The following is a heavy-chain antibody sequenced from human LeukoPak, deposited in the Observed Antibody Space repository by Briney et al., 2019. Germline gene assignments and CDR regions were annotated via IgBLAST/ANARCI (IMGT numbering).Heavy chain of an antibody. D-gene: IGHD1-26*01. CDR3: ARKRLGGELGGFDY. V-gene: IGHV3-20*01. CDR2: INRNGGIR. Sequence: RTGGSLRLSCGASGFSFDEYGMSWVRQAPGKGLEWVSGINRNGGIRGHADSVKGRFTISRDNAKNFLYLQMDSLRAEDTAFYHCARKRLGGELGGFDYWGQGILVTVSA. CDR1: GFSFDEYG. J-gene: IGHJ4*02.